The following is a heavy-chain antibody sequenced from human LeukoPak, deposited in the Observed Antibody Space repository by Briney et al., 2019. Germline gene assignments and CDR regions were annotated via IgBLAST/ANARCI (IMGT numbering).Heavy chain of an antibody. Sequence: SETMSLTCTVSGGSLSSTSYYWGWIRQPPGKGLEWFGSIYYSGSTYYKPSLKSRVTISVDTSKNQFSLKLTSVTAADTAVYYCARQVWGYCSSTSCHTDYWGQGTLVTVSS. D-gene: IGHD2-2*01. V-gene: IGHV4-39*01. CDR3: ARQVWGYCSSTSCHTDY. CDR1: GGSLSSTSYY. J-gene: IGHJ4*02. CDR2: IYYSGST.